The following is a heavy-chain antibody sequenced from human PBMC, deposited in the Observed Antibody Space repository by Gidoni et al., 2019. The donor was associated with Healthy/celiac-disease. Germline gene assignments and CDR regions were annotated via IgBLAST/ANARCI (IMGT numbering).Heavy chain of an antibody. CDR3: ARRSEDGDIDAFDI. J-gene: IGHJ3*02. V-gene: IGHV5-51*01. CDR2: IYPGDSDT. CDR1: GYSFTSYW. D-gene: IGHD5-12*01. Sequence: EVQLVQSGAEVKKPGKSLKISCRGSGYSFTSYWICWVRQMPGKGLEWMGIIYPGDSDTRYSPSFQGQVIISADKSISTAYLQWSSLQASATAMYYCARRSEDGDIDAFDIWGQGTMVTVSS.